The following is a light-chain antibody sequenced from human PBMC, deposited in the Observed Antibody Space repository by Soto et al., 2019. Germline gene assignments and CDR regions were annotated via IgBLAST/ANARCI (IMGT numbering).Light chain of an antibody. J-gene: IGKJ1*01. V-gene: IGKV3-20*01. CDR3: QQYNNWPRT. Sequence: EIVLTPSPGTLSLSPGERATLSCRASQSVSSSYLAWYQQKPGQAPRLLIYGASSRATGIPDRFSGSGSGTDFTLTISSLQSEEFALYYCQQYNNWPRTVGQGTKVDIK. CDR2: GAS. CDR1: QSVSSSY.